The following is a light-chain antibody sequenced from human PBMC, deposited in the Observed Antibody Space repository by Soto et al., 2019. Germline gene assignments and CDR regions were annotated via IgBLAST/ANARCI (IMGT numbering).Light chain of an antibody. Sequence: QSVLTQPASVSGSPGQSITISCSGSSSDVGGYNSVSWYQQHPGKAPKLLIYELTNRPSGVSNRFSGSKAGSTASLTISWLQAEDEADYYCNSYTSSGTYVFGTGTKLPVL. V-gene: IGLV2-14*01. J-gene: IGLJ1*01. CDR3: NSYTSSGTYV. CDR1: SSDVGGYNS. CDR2: ELT.